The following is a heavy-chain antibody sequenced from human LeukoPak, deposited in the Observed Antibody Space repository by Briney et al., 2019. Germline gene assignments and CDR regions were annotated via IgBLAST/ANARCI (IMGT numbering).Heavy chain of an antibody. V-gene: IGHV1-18*01. D-gene: IGHD4-11*01. CDR3: ARTHYTDYQYYFDY. CDR2: ISPYNGNT. J-gene: IGHJ4*02. CDR1: GYTFTSYV. Sequence: ASVKVSCKASGYTFTSYVIIWVRQAPGQGLEWMGWISPYNGNTAYAQKLQGRVTMTTDTSTTAAYMELRSLRSDDTAVYYCARTHYTDYQYYFDYWGRGTLVTVSS.